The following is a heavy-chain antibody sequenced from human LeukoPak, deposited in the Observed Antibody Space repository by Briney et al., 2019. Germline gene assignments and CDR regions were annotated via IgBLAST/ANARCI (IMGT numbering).Heavy chain of an antibody. CDR3: ARHLGGGIYFDY. CDR1: GASITGHD. CDR2: IYYSGTT. Sequence: SETLSLTCTVSGASITGHDWSWIRQPPGKGLEWIGFIYYSGTTNYNPSLKSRVTISVNASKNQFSLTLSSVTAADTAVYYCARHLGGGIYFDYWGQGNLVTVSS. V-gene: IGHV4-59*08. D-gene: IGHD3-16*01. J-gene: IGHJ4*02.